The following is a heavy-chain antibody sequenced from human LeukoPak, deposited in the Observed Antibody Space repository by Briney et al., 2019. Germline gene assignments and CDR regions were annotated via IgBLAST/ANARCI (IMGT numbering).Heavy chain of an antibody. CDR1: GGSISSYY. V-gene: IGHV4-59*08. CDR2: IYYSGST. J-gene: IGHJ4*02. Sequence: SETLSLTCTVSGGSISSYYWSWIRQPPGKGLEWIGYIYYSGSTNYNPSLKSRVTISVDTSKNQFSLKLSSVTAADTAVYYCARGGVVRGAIPLDYWGQGTLVTVSS. CDR3: ARGGVVRGAIPLDY. D-gene: IGHD3-10*01.